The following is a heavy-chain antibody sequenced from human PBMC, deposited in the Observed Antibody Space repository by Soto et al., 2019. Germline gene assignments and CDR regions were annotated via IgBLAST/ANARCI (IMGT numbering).Heavy chain of an antibody. Sequence: QITLKESVPTLVKPTQTLTLTSTFSGFSLTTRGVGVGWIRQPPGKALECLALIYWDDDKRYSPSLQSRLSITEDTSKNQVVRTMTNVDPVDTATYYCAHIPNYYQYDWFDPWGQGTLVSVSS. J-gene: IGHJ5*02. D-gene: IGHD3-16*01. CDR2: IYWDDDK. V-gene: IGHV2-5*02. CDR1: GFSLTTRGVG. CDR3: AHIPNYYQYDWFDP.